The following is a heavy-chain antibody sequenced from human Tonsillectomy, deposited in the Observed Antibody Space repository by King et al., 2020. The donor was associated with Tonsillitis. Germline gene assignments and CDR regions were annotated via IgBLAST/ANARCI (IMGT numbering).Heavy chain of an antibody. CDR3: AKFRLGRHWVENDGVDI. CDR2: IRYDGTNK. CDR1: GFTFSTCG. J-gene: IGHJ3*02. V-gene: IGHV3-30*02. D-gene: IGHD3-16*01. Sequence: VQLVESGGGVVQPGGSLRLSCAASGFTFSTCGMHWVRQAPGKGLEWLTFIRYDGTNKYYADSVKGRFAISRDNSKNMLYLQINSLKAEDTAVYFCAKFRLGRHWVENDGVDIWGQGTMVTVSS.